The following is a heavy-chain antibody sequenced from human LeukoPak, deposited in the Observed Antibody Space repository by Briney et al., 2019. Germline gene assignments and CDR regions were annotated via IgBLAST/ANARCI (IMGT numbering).Heavy chain of an antibody. Sequence: ASVRVSCKASGYTFSIYGFSWVRQAPGQGLEWMGWINPNSGGTNYAQKFQGRVTMTRDTSISTAYMELSRLRSDDTAVYYCARASGGYYYDSSGYSEYYYYYYMDVWGKGTTVTVSS. V-gene: IGHV1-2*02. CDR1: GYTFSIYG. D-gene: IGHD3-22*01. J-gene: IGHJ6*03. CDR2: INPNSGGT. CDR3: ARASGGYYYDSSGYSEYYYYYYMDV.